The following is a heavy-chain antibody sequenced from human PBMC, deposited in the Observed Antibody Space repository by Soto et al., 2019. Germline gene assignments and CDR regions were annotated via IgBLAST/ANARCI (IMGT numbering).Heavy chain of an antibody. D-gene: IGHD2-15*01. J-gene: IGHJ5*02. CDR3: ARARPYIVVVVAATQGNWLDP. V-gene: IGHV1-2*02. CDR2: INPNSGGT. Sequence: ASVKVSCKASGYTFTGYYMHWVRQAPGQGLEWMGWINPNSGGTNYAQKFQGRVTMTRDTSISTAYMELSRLRSDDTAVYYCARARPYIVVVVAATQGNWLDPWGQGTLVTVSS. CDR1: GYTFTGYY.